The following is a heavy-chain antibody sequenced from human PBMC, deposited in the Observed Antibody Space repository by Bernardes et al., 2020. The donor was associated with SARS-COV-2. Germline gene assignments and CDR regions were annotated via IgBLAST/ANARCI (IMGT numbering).Heavy chain of an antibody. J-gene: IGHJ4*02. V-gene: IGHV4-39*01. Sequence: SETLSLTCTVSGVSMPRSSYYWGWIRQPPGKGLEWIGTIYYSGSIYYSPSLKSRITLSVDPSRNQFSLRLKSVTAADTAMYYCASSPYNWNYHFDYWGQGTLVTVSS. CDR3: ASSPYNWNYHFDY. D-gene: IGHD1-7*01. CDR1: GVSMPRSSYY. CDR2: IYYSGSI.